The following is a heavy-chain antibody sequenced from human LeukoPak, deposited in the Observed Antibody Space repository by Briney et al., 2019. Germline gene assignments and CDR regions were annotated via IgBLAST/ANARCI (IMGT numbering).Heavy chain of an antibody. CDR1: GGTFSSYA. J-gene: IGHJ5*02. V-gene: IGHV1-69*06. Sequence: SVKVSCKASGGTFSSYAISWVRQAPGQGLEWMGGIIPIFGTANYAQKFQGRVTMTEDTSTDTAYMELSSLRSEDTAVYYCATVPPVYGDSGRYWFDPWGQGTLVTVSS. CDR3: ATVPPVYGDSGRYWFDP. D-gene: IGHD4-17*01. CDR2: IIPIFGTA.